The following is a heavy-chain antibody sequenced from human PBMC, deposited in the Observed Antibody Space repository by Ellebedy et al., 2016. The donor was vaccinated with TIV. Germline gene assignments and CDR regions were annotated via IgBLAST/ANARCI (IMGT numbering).Heavy chain of an antibody. CDR1: GYTFTAYY. CDR2: INPNDGGT. Sequence: AASVKVSCKASGYTFTAYYLHWVRQAPGQGLEWMGRINPNDGGTNYAQKFQGRVTLTRDTSISTAYMELSRLRSADTVVFYCARSGSGWGNFDYWGQGTLVTVSS. J-gene: IGHJ4*02. CDR3: ARSGSGWGNFDY. D-gene: IGHD6-19*01. V-gene: IGHV1-2*05.